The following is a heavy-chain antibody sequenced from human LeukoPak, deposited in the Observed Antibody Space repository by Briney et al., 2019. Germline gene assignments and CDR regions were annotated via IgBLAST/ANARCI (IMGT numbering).Heavy chain of an antibody. V-gene: IGHV3-30*04. CDR2: ISYDGSNK. CDR1: GFTFSSYA. D-gene: IGHD3-22*01. CDR3: ARDAESNVRLNYYDSSGYSTYFDY. J-gene: IGHJ4*02. Sequence: GRSLRLSCAASGFTFSSYAMHWVRQAPGKGLEWVAVISYDGSNKYYADSVKGRFTISRDNSKNTLYLQMNSLRAKDTAVYYCARDAESNVRLNYYDSSGYSTYFDYWGQGTLVTVSS.